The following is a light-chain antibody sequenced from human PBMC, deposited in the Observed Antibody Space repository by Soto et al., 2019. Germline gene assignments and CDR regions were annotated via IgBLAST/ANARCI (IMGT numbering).Light chain of an antibody. CDR2: GAS. CDR1: QSVSIW. V-gene: IGKV1-5*01. J-gene: IGKJ1*01. CDR3: QQYKNYLT. Sequence: DIQMTQSPSTLSASVGDRATFTCRASQSVSIWLAWYQQKPGKAPKLLISGASTLESGVPSRFSGSGSGTEFTLTISSLQPDDFATYYCQQYKNYLTFGQGTKVEIK.